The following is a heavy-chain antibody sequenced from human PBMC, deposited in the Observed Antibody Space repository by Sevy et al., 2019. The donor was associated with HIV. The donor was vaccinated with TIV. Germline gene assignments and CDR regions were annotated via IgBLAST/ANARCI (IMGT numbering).Heavy chain of an antibody. J-gene: IGHJ4*02. CDR3: ARAVHDILTGYLFDY. D-gene: IGHD3-9*01. CDR1: GFTFSSYA. V-gene: IGHV3-30-3*01. Sequence: GGSLRLSCAASGFTFSSYAMHWVRQAPGKGLEWVAVISYDGSNKYYADSVKGRFTISRDNSKNTLYLQMNSLRAEDTAVYYCARAVHDILTGYLFDYWGQGTLVTVSS. CDR2: ISYDGSNK.